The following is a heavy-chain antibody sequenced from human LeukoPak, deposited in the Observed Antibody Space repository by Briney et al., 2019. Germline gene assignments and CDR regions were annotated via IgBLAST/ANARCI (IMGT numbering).Heavy chain of an antibody. CDR3: ARLGYGSGNYYNFGY. CDR1: GGSFSGYY. Sequence: SETLSLTCAVYGGSFSGYYWSWIRQPPGKGLEWIGEINHSGSTNYNPSLKSRVTISVDTSKNQFSLKLSSVTAADTAVYYCARLGYGSGNYYNFGYWGQGTLVTVSS. D-gene: IGHD3-10*01. J-gene: IGHJ4*02. CDR2: INHSGST. V-gene: IGHV4-34*01.